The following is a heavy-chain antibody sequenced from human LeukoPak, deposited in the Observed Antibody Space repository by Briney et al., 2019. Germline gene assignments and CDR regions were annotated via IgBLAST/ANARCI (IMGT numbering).Heavy chain of an antibody. J-gene: IGHJ6*03. CDR3: ARRRGQSSGPSYYYFYMDV. CDR2: IYYSGST. Sequence: PSETLSLTCTVSGGSISGYYWSWIRQPPGKGLEWIGYIYYSGSTNYNPSLKSRVTISVDTSKNQFSLKLSSVTAADTAVYFCARRRGQSSGPSYYYFYMDVWGKGTTVTVSS. CDR1: GGSISGYY. V-gene: IGHV4-59*01. D-gene: IGHD2-8*02.